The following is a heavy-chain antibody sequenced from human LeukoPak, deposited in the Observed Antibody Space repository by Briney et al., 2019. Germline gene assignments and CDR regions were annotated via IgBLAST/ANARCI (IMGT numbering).Heavy chain of an antibody. Sequence: ASVTVSCKASGYTFTSYDINWVRQATGRGLEWMGWINPNSGGTNYAQKFQGWVTMTRDTSISTAYMELSRLRSDDTAVYYCATVAGTSYAFDIWGQGTMVTVSS. CDR3: ATVAGTSYAFDI. CDR2: INPNSGGT. D-gene: IGHD6-19*01. V-gene: IGHV1-2*04. J-gene: IGHJ3*02. CDR1: GYTFTSYD.